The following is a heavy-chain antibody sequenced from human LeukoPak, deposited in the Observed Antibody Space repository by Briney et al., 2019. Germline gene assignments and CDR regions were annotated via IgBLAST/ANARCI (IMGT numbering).Heavy chain of an antibody. CDR3: AKAVTTEGRNFAY. V-gene: IGHV3-30*18. Sequence: GGSLRLSCAASGFTFSNYGMHWVRQAPGKGLEWVAVISFDGNTKYFGDSVKGRFTISRDNSKSTTYLQMNSLRPEDTAVYYCAKAVTTEGRNFAYWGQGTLVTVSS. CDR1: GFTFSNYG. J-gene: IGHJ4*02. CDR2: ISFDGNTK. D-gene: IGHD4-11*01.